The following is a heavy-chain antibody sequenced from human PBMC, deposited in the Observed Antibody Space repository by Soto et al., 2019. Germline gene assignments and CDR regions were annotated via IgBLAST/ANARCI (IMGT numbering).Heavy chain of an antibody. CDR3: ARGGVSTRTFDY. D-gene: IGHD3-3*01. J-gene: IGHJ4*02. CDR2: IYPSDSDT. CDR1: GYNFAGYW. V-gene: IGHV5-51*01. Sequence: GESLKISCKGSGYNFAGYWIAWVRQMPGKGLGLMGIIYPSDSDTRYRPSCQGQVTISADKSISSAYLQWSSLRASDTAMYYCARGGVSTRTFDYCCQGTPVTVSS.